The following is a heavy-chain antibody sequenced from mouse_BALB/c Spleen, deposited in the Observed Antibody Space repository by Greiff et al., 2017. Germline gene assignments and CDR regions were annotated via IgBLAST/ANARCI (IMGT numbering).Heavy chain of an antibody. D-gene: IGHD2-1*01. V-gene: IGHV3-8*02. Sequence: EVKLQESGPSLVKPSQTLSLTCSVTGDSITSGYWNWIRKFPGNKLEYMGYISYSGSTYYNPSLKSRISITRDTSKNQYYLQLNSVTTEDTATYYCARWAYYGKRAYAMDYWGQGTSVTVSS. J-gene: IGHJ4*01. CDR1: GDSITSGY. CDR3: ARWAYYGKRAYAMDY. CDR2: ISYSGST.